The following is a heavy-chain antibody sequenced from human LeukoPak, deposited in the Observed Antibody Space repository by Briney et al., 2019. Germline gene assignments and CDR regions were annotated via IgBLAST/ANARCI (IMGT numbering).Heavy chain of an antibody. V-gene: IGHV1-2*02. Sequence: ASVKVSCKASGYTFTDYYIHWVRQAPGQGLEWMGWINPKNGDTDYAQKFQGRVTMTRDTSISTAYLDLNSLVSDDTAVYYCARSAWGYGAWFAPWGQGALVTVSS. D-gene: IGHD5-12*01. CDR2: INPKNGDT. CDR1: GYTFTDYY. J-gene: IGHJ5*02. CDR3: ARSAWGYGAWFAP.